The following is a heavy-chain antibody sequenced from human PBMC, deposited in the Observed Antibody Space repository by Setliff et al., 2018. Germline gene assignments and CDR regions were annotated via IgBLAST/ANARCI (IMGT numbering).Heavy chain of an antibody. V-gene: IGHV1-18*01. D-gene: IGHD6-19*01. CDR1: GYTFTSYG. CDR2: ISAYNGNT. J-gene: IGHJ4*02. CDR3: ARDKGLMSSGWYGY. Sequence: ASVKVSCKASGYTFTSYGISWVRQAPGQGLEWMGWISAYNGNTNYAQKLQGRVTMTTDTSTSTAYMELRSLRSDDTAVYYCARDKGLMSSGWYGYWGQGTLVTVSS.